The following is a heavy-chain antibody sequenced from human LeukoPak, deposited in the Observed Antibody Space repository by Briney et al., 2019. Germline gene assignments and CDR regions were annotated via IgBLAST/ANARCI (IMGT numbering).Heavy chain of an antibody. J-gene: IGHJ4*02. CDR1: GXSINGYY. CDR3: SRENGAFSPFGY. V-gene: IGHV4-59*12. D-gene: IGHD2-8*01. CDR2: VYYSAST. Sequence: PSETLSLTCTVSGXSINGYYWSWIRQPPGKGLEWIGYVYYSASTNYNPSLNSRATLALDTSKNQLSLSLTSVTAADTAVYYCSRENGAFSPFGYWGQGTLVIVPS.